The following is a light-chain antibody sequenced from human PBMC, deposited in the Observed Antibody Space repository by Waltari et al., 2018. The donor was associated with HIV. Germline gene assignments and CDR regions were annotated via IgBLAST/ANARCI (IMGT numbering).Light chain of an antibody. V-gene: IGKV1-5*03. CDR1: QSIGVW. J-gene: IGKJ1*01. CDR2: KAS. Sequence: DIQMTQSPSTLSASVGDTVTITCRASQSIGVWLAWYQQKPGKAPKFLISKASSLESGVPSRFSDSGAATEFTLTISSLQPDDFATYFCQEYTTYLGTFGQGTKVEIK. CDR3: QEYTTYLGT.